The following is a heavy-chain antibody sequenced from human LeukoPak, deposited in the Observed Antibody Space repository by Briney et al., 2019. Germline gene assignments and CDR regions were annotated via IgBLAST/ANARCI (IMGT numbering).Heavy chain of an antibody. D-gene: IGHD2-21*01. V-gene: IGHV3-30-3*01. CDR1: GFTFSSYA. J-gene: IGHJ6*02. CDR2: ISYDGSNK. CDR3: VRGAYYFYGMDV. Sequence: GGSLRLSCAASGFTFSSYAMHWVRQAPGKGLEWVAVISYDGSNKYYADSMKGRFTISRDNAKNTLYLHIDSLRAEDTAVFYCVRGAYYFYGMDVWGQGTTVTASS.